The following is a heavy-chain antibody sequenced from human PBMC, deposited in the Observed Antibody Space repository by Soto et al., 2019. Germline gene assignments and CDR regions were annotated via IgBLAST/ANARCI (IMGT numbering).Heavy chain of an antibody. CDR2: IFYSGST. CDR3: ARNSVSKKIDF. Sequence: QVQLQESGPGLVKPSQTLSLTCSVSGGSINSGGYYWPWIRQHPGKGLEWIGNIFYSGSTSYNPSLTSRLTISIDTSKTHFSLRLTSVTAADTAVYYCARNSVSKKIDFWGQGTLVTVSS. D-gene: IGHD1-26*01. CDR1: GGSINSGGYY. V-gene: IGHV4-31*03. J-gene: IGHJ4*02.